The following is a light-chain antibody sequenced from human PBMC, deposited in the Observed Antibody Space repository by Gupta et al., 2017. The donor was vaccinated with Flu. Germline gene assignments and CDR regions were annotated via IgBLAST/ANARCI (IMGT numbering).Light chain of an antibody. Sequence: QSVLTQPPSASGTSGQRVSISCSGSSSNVGNNYVYWYQQFPGTAPKLLIYINNLRPSGVPDRFSCYKSGNSASRDIRGLRSEDEAVDSCADWDDSLRGLVLGGGTMVTVL. CDR1: SSNVGNNY. CDR3: ADWDDSLRGLV. CDR2: INN. V-gene: IGLV1-47*02. J-gene: IGLJ2*01.